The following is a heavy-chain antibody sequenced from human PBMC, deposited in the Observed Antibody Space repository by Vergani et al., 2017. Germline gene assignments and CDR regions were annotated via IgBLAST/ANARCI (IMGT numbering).Heavy chain of an antibody. CDR2: IIPIFGTA. Sequence: QVQLVQSGAEVKKPGSSVKVSCKASGGTFSSYAISWVRQAPGQGLEWMGGIIPIFGTANYAQKFQGRVTITADESTSTAYMELSSLRSEDTAVYYWARVVRTMVRGVIINDAFDIWGQGTMVTVSS. J-gene: IGHJ3*02. V-gene: IGHV1-69*01. CDR3: ARVVRTMVRGVIINDAFDI. CDR1: GGTFSSYA. D-gene: IGHD3-10*01.